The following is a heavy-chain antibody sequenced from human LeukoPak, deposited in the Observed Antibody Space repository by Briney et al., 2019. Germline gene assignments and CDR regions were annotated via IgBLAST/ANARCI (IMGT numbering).Heavy chain of an antibody. Sequence: PGGSLRLSCATSGFPFSTYNMNWVRQAPGKGLEWVSSISSSSSYIYYADSVKGRFTISRDNAKNSLYLQINSLRAEDTAMYYCARDQRGYSGSSDYWGQGTLVTVSS. J-gene: IGHJ4*02. CDR3: ARDQRGYSGSSDY. D-gene: IGHD5-12*01. CDR2: ISSSSSYI. CDR1: GFPFSTYN. V-gene: IGHV3-21*01.